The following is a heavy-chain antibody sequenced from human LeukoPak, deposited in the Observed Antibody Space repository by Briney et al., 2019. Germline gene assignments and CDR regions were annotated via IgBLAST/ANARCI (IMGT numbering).Heavy chain of an antibody. D-gene: IGHD6-19*01. Sequence: TGGSLRLSCAASGFTFSSYSMNWVRQAPGKGLEWVSSISSSSYIYYADSVKGRFTISRDNAKNSLYLQMNSLRAEDTAVYYCAREGVAGTFDYWGQGTLVTVSS. CDR2: ISSSSYI. V-gene: IGHV3-21*01. CDR3: AREGVAGTFDY. J-gene: IGHJ4*02. CDR1: GFTFSSYS.